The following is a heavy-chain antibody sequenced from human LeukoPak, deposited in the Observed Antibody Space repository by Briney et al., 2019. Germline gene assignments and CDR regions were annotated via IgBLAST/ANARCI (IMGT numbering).Heavy chain of an antibody. CDR1: GFTFTNYN. CDR3: ARDGSTWPTGWFDP. Sequence: GGSLRLSCAASGFTFTNYNFNWVRQAPGKGLEWLSSISTSSNYIYYADSVKGRFTISRDNAKNSLYLHMDSLRVEDTAPYYWARDGSTWPTGWFDPWGQGTLVTVSS. V-gene: IGHV3-21*01. CDR2: ISTSSNYI. D-gene: IGHD6-13*01. J-gene: IGHJ5*02.